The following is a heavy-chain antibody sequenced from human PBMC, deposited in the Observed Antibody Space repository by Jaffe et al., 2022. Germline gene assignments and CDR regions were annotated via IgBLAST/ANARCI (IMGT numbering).Heavy chain of an antibody. D-gene: IGHD5-12*01. V-gene: IGHV3-74*01. CDR2: INSDGSST. J-gene: IGHJ6*03. CDR1: GFTFSSYW. Sequence: EVQLVESGGGLVQPGGSLRLSCAASGFTFSSYWMHWVRQAPGKGLVWVSRINSDGSSTSYADSVKGRFTISRDNAKNTLYLQMNSLRAEDTAVYYCAVLGLRPEGLLYYYMDVWGKGTTVTVSS. CDR3: AVLGLRPEGLLYYYMDV.